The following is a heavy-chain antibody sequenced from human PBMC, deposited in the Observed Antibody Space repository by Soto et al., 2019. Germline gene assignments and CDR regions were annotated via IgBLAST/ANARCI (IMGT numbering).Heavy chain of an antibody. J-gene: IGHJ5*02. CDR1: GGTFGSDA. V-gene: IGHV1-69*06. Sequence: SVKVSCKASGGTFGSDAITWVRQAPVQGLEWVGRIIPIFGTTNYAQNLQGRVTISADKSTLTSYMELHSLTSDDTALYYCARDRTDSGYYTHWLDPWG. CDR3: ARDRTDSGYYTHWLDP. D-gene: IGHD3-22*01. CDR2: IIPIFGTT.